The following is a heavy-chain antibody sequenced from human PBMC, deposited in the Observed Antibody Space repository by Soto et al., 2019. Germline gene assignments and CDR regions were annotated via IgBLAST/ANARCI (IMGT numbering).Heavy chain of an antibody. J-gene: IGHJ6*02. Sequence: QVQLVESGGGVVQPGRSLRLSCAASGFTFSSYGMHWVRQAPGKGLEWVAVISYDGSNKYYADSVKGRFTISRDNSKNTLYLQMNSLRAEDTAVYYCAKDRRPNDYHGMDVWGQGTTVTVSS. CDR1: GFTFSSYG. V-gene: IGHV3-30*18. CDR3: AKDRRPNDYHGMDV. CDR2: ISYDGSNK. D-gene: IGHD6-25*01.